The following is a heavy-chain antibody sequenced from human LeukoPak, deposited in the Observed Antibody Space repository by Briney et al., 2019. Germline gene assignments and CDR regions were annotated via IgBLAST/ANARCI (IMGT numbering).Heavy chain of an antibody. CDR2: IRYDGTNK. V-gene: IGHV3-30*02. Sequence: PGGSLRVSCAASGFTFRSFGMHWVRQAPGKGLEWVAFIRYDGTNKYYADSVKGRFTISRDNSKNTVYLQMNGLRVEDTAVYYCTKDPAPDTPYYFAHWGQGTLVTVSS. CDR3: TKDPAPDTPYYFAH. CDR1: GFTFRSFG. J-gene: IGHJ4*02. D-gene: IGHD2-15*01.